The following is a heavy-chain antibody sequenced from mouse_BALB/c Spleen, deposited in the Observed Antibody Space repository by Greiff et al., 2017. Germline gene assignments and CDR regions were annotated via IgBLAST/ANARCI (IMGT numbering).Heavy chain of an antibody. CDR2: ISNLAYSI. CDR1: GFTFSDYG. CDR3: ARDRQYYFDY. J-gene: IGHJ2*01. Sequence: EVQLVESGGGLVQPGGSRKLSCAASGFTFSDYGMAWVRQAPGKGPEWVAFISNLAYSIYYADTVTGRFTISRENAKNTLYLEMSSLRSEDTAMYYCARDRQYYFDYWGQGTTLTVSS. V-gene: IGHV5-15*02. D-gene: IGHD3-2*01.